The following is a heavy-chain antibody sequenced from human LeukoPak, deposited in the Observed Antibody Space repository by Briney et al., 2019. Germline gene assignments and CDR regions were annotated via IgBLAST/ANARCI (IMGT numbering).Heavy chain of an antibody. CDR1: GYTFTSYD. CDR2: RNPDSGNT. J-gene: IGHJ4*02. Sequence: ASGKLSCKAAGYTFTSYDINWVRRATGQGLEGRGWRNPDSGNTGDAQKFHGRVTMTRNTSITTAYMELTSLRSEDTAVNYCARGFSSTWYLYVYWGQGPLVTVSS. D-gene: IGHD6-13*01. CDR3: ARGFSSTWYLYVY. V-gene: IGHV1-8*01.